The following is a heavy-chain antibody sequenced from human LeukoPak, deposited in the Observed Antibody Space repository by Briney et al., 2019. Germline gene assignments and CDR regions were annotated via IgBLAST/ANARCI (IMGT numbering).Heavy chain of an antibody. J-gene: IGHJ5*02. V-gene: IGHV4-34*01. Sequence: SETLSLTCAVYGGSFNDYYWSWIRQPPGKGLEWIGEINHSASTNYNPSLKSRVTMSMDTSKNQFSLKMTSVTAADTALYYCARADHSSGGLARFDPWGQGTLVTVSS. CDR2: INHSAST. D-gene: IGHD3-22*01. CDR1: GGSFNDYY. CDR3: ARADHSSGGLARFDP.